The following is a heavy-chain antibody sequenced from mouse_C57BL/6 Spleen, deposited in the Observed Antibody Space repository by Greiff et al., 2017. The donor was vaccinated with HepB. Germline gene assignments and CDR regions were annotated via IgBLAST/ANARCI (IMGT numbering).Heavy chain of an antibody. CDR3: ARYGVAKGYFDV. CDR1: GYAFSSSW. Sequence: VQLQQSGPELVKPGASVKISCKASGYAFSSSWMNWVKQRPGKGLEWIGRIYPGDGDTNYNGKFKGKATLTADKSSSTAYMQRSSLTSEDSAVYFCARYGVAKGYFDVWGTRTTVTVSS. J-gene: IGHJ1*03. CDR2: IYPGDGDT. V-gene: IGHV1-82*01. D-gene: IGHD1-1*02.